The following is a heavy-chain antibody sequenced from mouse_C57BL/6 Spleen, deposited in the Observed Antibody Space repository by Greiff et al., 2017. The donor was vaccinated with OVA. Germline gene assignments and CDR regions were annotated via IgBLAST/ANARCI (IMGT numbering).Heavy chain of an antibody. J-gene: IGHJ3*01. Sequence: VQLQQSGPELVKPGASVKISCKASGYAFSSSWMNWVKQRPGKGLEWIGRIYPGDGDTNYNGKFKGKATLTADKSSSTAYMQLSSLTSEDSAVYFCAPDSSGPWFAYWGQGTLVTVSA. CDR2: IYPGDGDT. V-gene: IGHV1-82*01. D-gene: IGHD3-2*02. CDR3: APDSSGPWFAY. CDR1: GYAFSSSW.